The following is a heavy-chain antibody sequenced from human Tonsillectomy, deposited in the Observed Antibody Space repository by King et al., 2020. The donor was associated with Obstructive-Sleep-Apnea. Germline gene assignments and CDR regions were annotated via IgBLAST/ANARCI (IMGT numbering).Heavy chain of an antibody. CDR3: AGGWGEGIPAGGFDP. J-gene: IGHJ5*02. Sequence: QLQESGPGLVKPSETLSLTCTVSGSSISSSSYYWDWIRQPPGKGLEWIGSIYYSGSTYYNPSLTSRVTISVDTSKNHFSLKLTSLTAADTAVYSWAGGWGEGIPAGGFDPWGQGTLVTVSS. CDR1: GSSISSSSYY. D-gene: IGHD3-16*01. CDR2: IYYSGST. V-gene: IGHV4-39*07.